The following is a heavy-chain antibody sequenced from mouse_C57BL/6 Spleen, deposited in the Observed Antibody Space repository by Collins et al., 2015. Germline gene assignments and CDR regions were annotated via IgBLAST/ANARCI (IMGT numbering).Heavy chain of an antibody. D-gene: IGHD4-1*01. V-gene: IGHV1-64*01. CDR2: IHPNSDNT. Sequence: QVQLQQPGAEPVKPGASVKLSCKASGYTFTSYWMHWVKQRPGQGLEWIGMIHPNSDNTIYNEKFKSKATLTVDKSSSTAYMQLSSLTSEDSAVYYCARDLGPPYWYFDVWGTGTTVTVSS. CDR3: ARDLGPPYWYFDV. CDR1: GYTFTSYW. J-gene: IGHJ1*03.